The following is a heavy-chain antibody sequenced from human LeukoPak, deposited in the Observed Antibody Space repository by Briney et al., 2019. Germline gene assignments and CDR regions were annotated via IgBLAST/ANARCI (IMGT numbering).Heavy chain of an antibody. Sequence: ASVKVSCKASGYTFINYYMHWVRQAPGQGLEWMGIINPSGGGTTYAQKFQGRVTMTRDTSISTAYMELSRLRSDDTAVYYCARGRMRSGITMVRGVNWFDPWGQGTLVTVSS. CDR2: INPSGGGT. J-gene: IGHJ5*02. CDR1: GYTFINYY. D-gene: IGHD3-10*01. CDR3: ARGRMRSGITMVRGVNWFDP. V-gene: IGHV1-2*02.